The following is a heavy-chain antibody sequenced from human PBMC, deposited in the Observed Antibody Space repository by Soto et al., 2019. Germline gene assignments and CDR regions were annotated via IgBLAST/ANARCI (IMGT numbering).Heavy chain of an antibody. D-gene: IGHD2-21*02. Sequence: QVQLVQSGAEVRKPGSSLRVSCKSSGATFSTTGISWVRQAPGQGLEWMGGIIPLFGTPKYARKFQGRVSITADESTNTVYMELNSLRPDDAAVYHCARSSPVICGGDPCYRLDSSFDSWGQGSLVIVSS. CDR2: IIPLFGTP. V-gene: IGHV1-69*01. CDR1: GATFSTTG. J-gene: IGHJ5*01. CDR3: ARSSPVICGGDPCYRLDSSFDS.